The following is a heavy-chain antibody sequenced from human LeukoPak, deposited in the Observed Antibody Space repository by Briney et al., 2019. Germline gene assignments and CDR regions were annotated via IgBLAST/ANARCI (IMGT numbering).Heavy chain of an antibody. Sequence: PGGSLRLSCAASGFTFSSYSMNWVRQAPGKGLEWVSSISSSSYIYYADSVKGRFTISRDNAKNSLYLQMNSLRAEDTAVYYCARTAYDFWSGYYNGRYYFDYWGQGTLVTVSS. CDR3: ARTAYDFWSGYYNGRYYFDY. D-gene: IGHD3-3*01. CDR2: ISSSSYI. V-gene: IGHV3-21*01. J-gene: IGHJ4*02. CDR1: GFTFSSYS.